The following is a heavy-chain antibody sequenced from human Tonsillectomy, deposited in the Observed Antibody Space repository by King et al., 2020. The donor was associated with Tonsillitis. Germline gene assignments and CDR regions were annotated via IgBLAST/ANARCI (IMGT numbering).Heavy chain of an antibody. J-gene: IGHJ6*03. CDR3: AKSLAAWHYYMDV. Sequence: VKLVESGGNLVQPGGSLRLSCAASGFTFNTYALSWVRQAPGKGLEWGSAISASGDNTYYADSVKGRFTISRDNFKDTLYLLMNSLRAEDTALYYCAKSLAAWHYYMDVWGKGTAVTVSS. CDR1: GFTFNTYA. CDR2: ISASGDNT. V-gene: IGHV3-23*04. D-gene: IGHD6-13*01.